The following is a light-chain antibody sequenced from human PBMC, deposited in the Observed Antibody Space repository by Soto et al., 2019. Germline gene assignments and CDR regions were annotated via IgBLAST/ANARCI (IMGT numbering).Light chain of an antibody. Sequence: QSALTQPPSVSGSPGQSVTMSCTGTSSDVGSYNRVSWYQQPPGTAPKLMIYEVSNRPSGVPDRFSGSKSGNTASLTISGLHAEDEADYYCSSYTSSSTFVFGGGTKVTVL. CDR3: SSYTSSSTFV. CDR1: SSDVGSYNR. CDR2: EVS. J-gene: IGLJ2*01. V-gene: IGLV2-18*02.